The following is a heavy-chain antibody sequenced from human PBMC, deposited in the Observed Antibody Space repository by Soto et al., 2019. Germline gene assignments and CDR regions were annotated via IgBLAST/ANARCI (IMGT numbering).Heavy chain of an antibody. V-gene: IGHV3-23*01. CDR1: GFTCSRYA. CDR3: AKSLAITGTTNDYYYYGMDV. D-gene: IGHD1-20*01. Sequence: PGGALRLSCAASGFTCSRYAMSWVRQSPGKGLEWVSAISGSGGSTYYADPVKGRFTISRDNSKNTLYLQMNSLRAEDTAVYYCAKSLAITGTTNDYYYYGMDVWGQGTTVTVSS. CDR2: ISGSGGST. J-gene: IGHJ6*02.